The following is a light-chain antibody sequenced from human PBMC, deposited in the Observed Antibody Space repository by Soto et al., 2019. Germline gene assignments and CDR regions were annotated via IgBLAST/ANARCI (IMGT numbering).Light chain of an antibody. CDR3: QQSYSTPRP. CDR1: QSINTY. V-gene: IGKV1-39*01. CDR2: AAS. Sequence: DIQLTQPPSSLSASVGDRVTITCRTRQSINTYLNCNQQKPGEAPKLLIYAASILQNGVPSTYSGSGSGTDFTLTISTLQPEDFATFYCQQSYSTPRPFGGRTKVEVK. J-gene: IGKJ4*01.